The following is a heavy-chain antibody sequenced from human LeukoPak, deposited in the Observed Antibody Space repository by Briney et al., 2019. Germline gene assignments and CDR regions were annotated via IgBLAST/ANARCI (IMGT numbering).Heavy chain of an antibody. V-gene: IGHV4-61*10. CDR1: GGSINSGSYC. Sequence: SETLSLTCTVSGGSINSGSYCWSWIRQSAGKGLEWIGYIYYSGSTNYNPSLKSRVTISVDTSKNQFSLKLSSVTAADTAVYYCARARGHSGYYYMDVWGKGTTVTISS. D-gene: IGHD3-10*01. CDR2: IYYSGST. J-gene: IGHJ6*03. CDR3: ARARGHSGYYYMDV.